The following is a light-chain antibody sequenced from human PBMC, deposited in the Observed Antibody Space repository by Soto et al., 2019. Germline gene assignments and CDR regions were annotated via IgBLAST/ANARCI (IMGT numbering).Light chain of an antibody. Sequence: QSALTQPASVSGSPGQSITISCTGTSSDVGGYNYVSWYQQRPGKAPKFMIYEVTNRPSGVSNRFSGSKSGNTASLTISGLQAEDEAEYYCSSYTNINTRACVFGTGTKLTVL. CDR3: SSYTNINTRACV. CDR2: EVT. V-gene: IGLV2-14*01. CDR1: SSDVGGYNY. J-gene: IGLJ1*01.